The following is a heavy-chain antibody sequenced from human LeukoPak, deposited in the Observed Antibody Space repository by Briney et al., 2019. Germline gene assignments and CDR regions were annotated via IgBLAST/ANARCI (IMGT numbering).Heavy chain of an antibody. Sequence: GGSLRLSCAASGSTSSRYYTSWVRQTPEKGLEWVANINQDGREKNYVDSVKGRFTISRDNAKNSLYLQMNSLRAEDTAVYYCASAAGWESAYWGQGTLVSVSS. V-gene: IGHV3-7*01. CDR3: ASAAGWESAY. CDR2: INQDGREK. J-gene: IGHJ4*02. D-gene: IGHD1-26*01. CDR1: GSTSSRYY.